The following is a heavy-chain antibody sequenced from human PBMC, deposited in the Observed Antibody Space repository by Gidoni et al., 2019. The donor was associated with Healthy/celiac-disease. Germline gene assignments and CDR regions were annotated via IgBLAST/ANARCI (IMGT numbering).Heavy chain of an antibody. CDR2: IKSKTDGGTT. Sequence: EVQLVESGGGLVKPGGYIRLSCAASGFTVSNAWMSWVRQAPGKGLEWVGRIKSKTDGGTTDYAAPVKGRFTISRDDSKNTLYLQMNSLKTEDTAVYYCTTDGHYYDSSGYYYTFDYWGQGTLVTVSS. CDR3: TTDGHYYDSSGYYYTFDY. D-gene: IGHD3-22*01. V-gene: IGHV3-15*01. J-gene: IGHJ4*02. CDR1: GFTVSNAW.